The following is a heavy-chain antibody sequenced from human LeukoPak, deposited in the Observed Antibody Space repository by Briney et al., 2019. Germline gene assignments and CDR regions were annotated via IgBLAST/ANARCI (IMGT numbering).Heavy chain of an antibody. D-gene: IGHD3-22*01. Sequence: SVKVSCKVSGGTFSSYAISWVRQAPGQGLEWMGGIIPIFGTTNYAQKCQGSVTIATDESTTTTYMGLSSRKAEDTAVYYCAGFFYDNSGDAFDLWGQGTMVSVSS. J-gene: IGHJ3*01. CDR1: GGTFSSYA. V-gene: IGHV1-69*05. CDR2: IIPIFGTT. CDR3: AGFFYDNSGDAFDL.